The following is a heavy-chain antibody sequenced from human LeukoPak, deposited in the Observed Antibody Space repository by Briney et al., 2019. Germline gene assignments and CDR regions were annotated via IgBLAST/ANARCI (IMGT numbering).Heavy chain of an antibody. Sequence: KTGGSLRLSCAASGFTFSSYSMNWVRQAPGKGLEWVSSISSSSSYIYYADSVKGRFTISRDNAKNSLYLQMSSLRAEDTAVYYCARGGSIAAAGGRFWFDPWGQGTLVTVSS. CDR3: ARGGSIAAAGGRFWFDP. D-gene: IGHD6-13*01. V-gene: IGHV3-21*01. CDR1: GFTFSSYS. J-gene: IGHJ5*02. CDR2: ISSSSSYI.